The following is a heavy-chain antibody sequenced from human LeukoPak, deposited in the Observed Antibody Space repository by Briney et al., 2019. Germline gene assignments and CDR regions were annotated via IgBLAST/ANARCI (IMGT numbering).Heavy chain of an antibody. CDR1: GYTFTHCD. V-gene: IGHV1-8*01. D-gene: IGHD3-3*01. CDR2: MNPDSGNT. J-gene: IGHJ4*02. Sequence: ASVKVSCKASGYTFTHCDINWVPQAPGQGLEWMGWMNPDSGNTGYAQKYHVRVSMTRHTSISTAYMELSSLRYEDTAVYYCVRNRDYWGGYFPFWGQGTLVTVSA. CDR3: VRNRDYWGGYFPF.